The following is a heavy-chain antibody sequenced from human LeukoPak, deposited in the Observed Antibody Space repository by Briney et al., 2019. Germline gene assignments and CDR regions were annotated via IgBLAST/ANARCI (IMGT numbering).Heavy chain of an antibody. CDR2: IYHSGST. D-gene: IGHD3-10*01. Sequence: PSETLSLTCTVSGYSISSGYYWGWIRQPPGKGLEWIGSIYHSGSTYYNPSLKSRVTISVDTSKNQFSLKLSSVTAADTAVYYCASQGGYGSGSYYKWDWFDP. CDR1: GYSISSGYY. J-gene: IGHJ5*02. CDR3: ASQGGYGSGSYYKWDWFDP. V-gene: IGHV4-38-2*02.